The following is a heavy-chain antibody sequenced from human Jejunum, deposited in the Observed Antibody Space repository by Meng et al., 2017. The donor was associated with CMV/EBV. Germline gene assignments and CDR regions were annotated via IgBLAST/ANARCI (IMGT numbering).Heavy chain of an antibody. J-gene: IGHJ5*02. D-gene: IGHD2-2*02. CDR2: IYTDGST. Sequence: AASGFTVRTNYMSWVRQAPGKGLEWVSVIYTDGSTYYADSVKGRFTISRDNSKNTLYLQMNSLRAEDTAVYYCARGLYQPVWFDPWGQGTLVTVSS. CDR3: ARGLYQPVWFDP. CDR1: GFTVRTNY. V-gene: IGHV3-66*02.